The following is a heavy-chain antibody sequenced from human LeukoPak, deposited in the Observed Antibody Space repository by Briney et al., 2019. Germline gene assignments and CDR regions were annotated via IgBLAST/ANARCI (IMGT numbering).Heavy chain of an antibody. Sequence: SCKASGYIFTSYYMHWVRQAPGKGLDWVAVISYDGSNKYYANSVKGRFTISRDNSKNTLYLQMNSLRAEDTAIYYCARVYSSSWYQLGMDVWGQGTTVTVSS. CDR2: ISYDGSNK. V-gene: IGHV3-30-3*01. J-gene: IGHJ6*02. D-gene: IGHD6-13*01. CDR1: GYIFTSYY. CDR3: ARVYSSSWYQLGMDV.